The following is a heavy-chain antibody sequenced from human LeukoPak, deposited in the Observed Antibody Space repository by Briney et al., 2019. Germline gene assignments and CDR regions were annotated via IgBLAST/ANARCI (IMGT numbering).Heavy chain of an antibody. CDR1: GYTFTGYY. Sequence: GASVKVSCKASGYTFTGYYMHWVRQAPGQGLEWMGWINANSGDTKYAQKFQGRVTMTRDTSISTAYMELSRLRSDDTAMYYCAREISGYPDYWGQGTLVTVSS. CDR2: INANSGDT. D-gene: IGHD3-22*01. CDR3: AREISGYPDY. J-gene: IGHJ4*02. V-gene: IGHV1-2*02.